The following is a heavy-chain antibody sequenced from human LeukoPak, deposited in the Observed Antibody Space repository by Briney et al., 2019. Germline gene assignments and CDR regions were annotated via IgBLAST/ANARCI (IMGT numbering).Heavy chain of an antibody. D-gene: IGHD5-18*01. V-gene: IGHV1-18*01. Sequence: ASVKVSCKASGYTFTSYGISWVRHAPGQGLEWMGWISAYNGNTNYAQKLQGRVTMTTDTSTSTAYMELRSLRSDDTAVYYCARDRYTAMAKGRFDYWGQGTLVTVSS. CDR2: ISAYNGNT. CDR3: ARDRYTAMAKGRFDY. J-gene: IGHJ4*02. CDR1: GYTFTSYG.